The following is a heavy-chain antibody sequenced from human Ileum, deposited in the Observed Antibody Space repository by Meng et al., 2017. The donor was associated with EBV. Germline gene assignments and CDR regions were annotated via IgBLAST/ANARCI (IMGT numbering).Heavy chain of an antibody. D-gene: IGHD6-19*01. CDR3: ASFPPPGKQWLVTDY. V-gene: IGHV4-4*02. CDR1: GGSISSSNW. CDR2: IYHSGST. Sequence: GSGTGLGTPSGTLSLTCAVSGGSISSSNWWSWVRQPPGKGLEWIGEIYHSGSTNYNPSLKSRVTISVDKSKNQFSLKLSSVTAADTAVYYCASFPPPGKQWLVTDYWGQGTLVTVSS. J-gene: IGHJ4*02.